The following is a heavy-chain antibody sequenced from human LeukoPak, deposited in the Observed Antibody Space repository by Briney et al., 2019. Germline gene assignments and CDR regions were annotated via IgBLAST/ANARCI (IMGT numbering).Heavy chain of an antibody. V-gene: IGHV4-34*01. J-gene: IGHJ4*02. Sequence: PSETLSPTCAVYGGSFSGYYWSWIRQPPGKGLEWIGEINHSGSTNYNPSLKSRVTISVDTSKNQFSLKLSSVTAADTAVYYCARKKGSWFYYFDCWGQGTLVTVSP. CDR3: ARKKGSWFYYFDC. D-gene: IGHD6-13*01. CDR2: INHSGST. CDR1: GGSFSGYY.